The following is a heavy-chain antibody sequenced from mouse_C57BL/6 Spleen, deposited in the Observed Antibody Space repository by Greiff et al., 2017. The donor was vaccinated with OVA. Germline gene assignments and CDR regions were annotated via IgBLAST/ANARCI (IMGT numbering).Heavy chain of an antibody. CDR1: GYSFTSYY. CDR3: ARSTRVYYAMDY. J-gene: IGHJ4*01. CDR2: IYPGSGNT. V-gene: IGHV1-66*01. Sequence: QVQLKQSGPELVKPGASVKISCKASGYSFTSYYIHWVKQRPGQGLEWIGWIYPGSGNTKYNEKFKGKATLTADTSSSTAYMQLSSLTSEDSAVYYCARSTRVYYAMDYWGQGTSVTVSS.